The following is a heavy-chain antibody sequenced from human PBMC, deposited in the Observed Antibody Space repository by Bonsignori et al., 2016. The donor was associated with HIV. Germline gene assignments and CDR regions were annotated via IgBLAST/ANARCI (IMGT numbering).Heavy chain of an antibody. J-gene: IGHJ6*03. CDR3: ARAGIEDCSGGSCYHLAYYYYMDV. D-gene: IGHD2-15*01. V-gene: IGHV1-69*10. CDR2: IIPILGIA. Sequence: WVRQAPGQGLEWMGGIIPILGIANYAQKFQGRVTITADESTSTAYMELSSLRSEDTAVYYCARAGIEDCSGGSCYHLAYYYYMDVWGKGTTVTVSS.